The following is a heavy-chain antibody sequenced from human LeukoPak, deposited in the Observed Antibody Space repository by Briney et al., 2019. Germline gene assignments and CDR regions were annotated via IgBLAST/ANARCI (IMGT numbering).Heavy chain of an antibody. CDR3: AKAPTDYGDYVTPAGEYYCGMDV. J-gene: IGHJ6*02. CDR1: GFTFSSYA. CDR2: ISGSGGST. Sequence: GGSLRLSCAASGFTFSSYAMSWVRQAPGKGLEWVSAISGSGGSTYYADSVKGVFTISRDNSKNTLYLQMNSLRAEDAAVYYCAKAPTDYGDYVTPAGEYYCGMDVWGQGTTVTVSS. D-gene: IGHD4-17*01. V-gene: IGHV3-23*01.